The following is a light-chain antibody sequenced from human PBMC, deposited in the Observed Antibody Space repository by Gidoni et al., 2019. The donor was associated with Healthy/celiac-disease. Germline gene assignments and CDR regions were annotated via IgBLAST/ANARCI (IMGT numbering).Light chain of an antibody. CDR1: RSNIGAGYD. Sequence: QSVLTQPPSVSGAPGQRVTISCTGSRSNIGAGYDVHWYQQLPGTAPKLLLYGNSNRPSGVPDRFSGSKSGTSASLAITGLQAEDEADYYCQSYDSSLSASGVFGGGTKLTVL. CDR2: GNS. CDR3: QSYDSSLSASGV. V-gene: IGLV1-40*01. J-gene: IGLJ2*01.